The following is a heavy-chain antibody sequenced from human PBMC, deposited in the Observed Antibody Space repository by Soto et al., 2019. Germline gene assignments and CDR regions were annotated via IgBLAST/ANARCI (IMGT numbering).Heavy chain of an antibody. J-gene: IGHJ4*02. CDR2: INPNSGGT. D-gene: IGHD3-3*01. CDR3: ASSLRFLEWSPLDY. CDR1: GYTFTGYY. Sequence: ASVKVSCKASGYTFTGYYMHWVRQAPGQGLEWMGWINPNSGGTNYAQKFQGWVTMTRDTSISTAYMEMSRLRSDDTAVYYCASSLRFLEWSPLDYWGQVTLVTVSS. V-gene: IGHV1-2*04.